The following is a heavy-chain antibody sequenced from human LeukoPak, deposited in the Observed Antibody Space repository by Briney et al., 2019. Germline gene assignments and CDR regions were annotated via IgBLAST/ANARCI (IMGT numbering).Heavy chain of an antibody. CDR1: GFTFSSYE. Sequence: PGGSLRLSCAASGFTFSSYEMNWVRQAPGKGLEWVSYISSSGSTIYYADPVKGRFTISRDNAKNSLYLQMNSLRAEDTAVYYCARAGYSSSWYDYWGQGTLVTVSS. CDR2: ISSSGSTI. CDR3: ARAGYSSSWYDY. V-gene: IGHV3-48*03. D-gene: IGHD6-13*01. J-gene: IGHJ4*02.